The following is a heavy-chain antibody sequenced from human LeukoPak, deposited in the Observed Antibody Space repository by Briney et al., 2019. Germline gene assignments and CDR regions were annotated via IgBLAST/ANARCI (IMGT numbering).Heavy chain of an antibody. V-gene: IGHV3-33*01. D-gene: IGHD6-19*01. CDR2: IWYDGSNK. Sequence: PGRSLRLSCAASGFTFSSYGMHWVRQAPGKGLEWVAVIWYDGSNKYYADSVKGRLTISRDNSKNTLYLQMNSLRAEDTAVYYCARDRTIAVAGLIDYWGQGTLVTVSS. CDR3: ARDRTIAVAGLIDY. J-gene: IGHJ4*02. CDR1: GFTFSSYG.